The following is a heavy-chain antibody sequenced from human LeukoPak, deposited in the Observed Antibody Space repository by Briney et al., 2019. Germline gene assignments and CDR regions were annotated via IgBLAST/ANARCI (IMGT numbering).Heavy chain of an antibody. D-gene: IGHD4-11*01. V-gene: IGHV3-64D*06. Sequence: GGSLRLSCSASGFTFSSYAMHWVRQAPGRGLEYVSGISSSGGNTYYADSVKGTFTISRDNSENTLYLQMRSLRAEDTAVYYCVKGRAMTKEYFDYWGQGTLVTVSS. CDR3: VKGRAMTKEYFDY. CDR2: ISSSGGNT. J-gene: IGHJ4*02. CDR1: GFTFSSYA.